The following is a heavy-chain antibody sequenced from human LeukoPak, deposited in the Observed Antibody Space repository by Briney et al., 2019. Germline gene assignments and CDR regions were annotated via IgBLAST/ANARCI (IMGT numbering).Heavy chain of an antibody. J-gene: IGHJ4*02. CDR3: ARGGSGSSDY. CDR1: GGSISTYY. V-gene: IGHV4-59*01. CDR2: IYYSGST. Sequence: SETLSLTCTVSGGSISTYYWSWIRQPPGKGLEWIGYIYYSGSTNYNPSLKSRVTLSVDTSKNHFSLKLSSVTAADTAVYYCARGGSGSSDYWGQGTLVTVSS. D-gene: IGHD1-26*01.